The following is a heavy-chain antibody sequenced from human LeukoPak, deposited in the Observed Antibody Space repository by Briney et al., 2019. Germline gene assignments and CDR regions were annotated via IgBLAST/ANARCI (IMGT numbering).Heavy chain of an antibody. J-gene: IGHJ4*02. V-gene: IGHV3-23*01. CDR2: ISGSGGST. CDR3: AKDRGLLGVGDY. CDR1: GFTFSSYA. Sequence: GVSLRLSCAASGFTFSSYAMSWVRQAPGKGLEWVSAISGSGGSTYYADSVKGRFTISRDNSKNTLYLQMNSLRAEDTAVYYCAKDRGLLGVGDYWGQGTLVTVSS. D-gene: IGHD2-8*02.